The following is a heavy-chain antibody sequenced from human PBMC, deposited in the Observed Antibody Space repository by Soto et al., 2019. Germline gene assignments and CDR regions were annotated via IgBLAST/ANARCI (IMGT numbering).Heavy chain of an antibody. Sequence: ASVKVSCKASGYTFSNYGISWVRQAPGQGLEWMGWISGYIGNTNYAQNLQGRVTMTTETSTNTAYMELRSLRSDDTAVYYCARRYDYGDQAPDYWGQGTLVTVSS. V-gene: IGHV1-18*04. CDR1: GYTFSNYG. CDR3: ARRYDYGDQAPDY. CDR2: ISGYIGNT. D-gene: IGHD3-10*01. J-gene: IGHJ4*02.